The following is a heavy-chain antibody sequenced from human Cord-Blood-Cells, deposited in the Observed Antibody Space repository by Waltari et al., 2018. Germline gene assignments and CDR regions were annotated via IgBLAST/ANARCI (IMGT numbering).Heavy chain of an antibody. CDR1: GGSFSGYY. V-gene: IGHV4-34*01. D-gene: IGHD1-26*01. Sequence: QVQLQQWGAGLLKPSETLSLTCAVYGGSFSGYYWSWIRQPPGKGLEWIGEINHSGSTIYNPSLKSRVTISVDTSKNQFSLKLSSVTAADTAVYYCARGSRYSGSYWGQGTLVTVSS. CDR2: INHSGST. J-gene: IGHJ4*02. CDR3: ARGSRYSGSY.